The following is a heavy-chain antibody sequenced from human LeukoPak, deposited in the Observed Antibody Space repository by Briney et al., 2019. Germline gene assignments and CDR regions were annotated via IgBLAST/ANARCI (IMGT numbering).Heavy chain of an antibody. V-gene: IGHV3-53*01. CDR2: FYSGGRT. J-gene: IGHJ4*02. CDR3: ARLDSSGYRSFDY. D-gene: IGHD3-22*01. CDR1: GFTVSSNY. Sequence: GGSLRLSCAASGFTVSSNYMNWVRQAPGKGLEWVSVFYSGGRTHYADSVKGRFTISRDNSKNTLYLQMNSLRAEDTAVYYCARLDSSGYRSFDYWGQGTLVTVSS.